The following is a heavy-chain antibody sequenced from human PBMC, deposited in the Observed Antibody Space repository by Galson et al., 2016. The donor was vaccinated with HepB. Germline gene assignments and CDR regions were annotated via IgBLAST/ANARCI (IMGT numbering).Heavy chain of an antibody. D-gene: IGHD3-10*01. CDR1: GFTFSHFS. CDR2: IKQDGNEK. Sequence: SLRLSCAASGFTFSHFSMSWVRQAPGKALEWVATIKQDGNEKYYVDSVKGRFTISRDNAKNSLYLQMNGLRVDETAVYYCSREMTGSYFDWGQGTLVTVSS. CDR3: SREMTGSYFD. J-gene: IGHJ4*02. V-gene: IGHV3-7*01.